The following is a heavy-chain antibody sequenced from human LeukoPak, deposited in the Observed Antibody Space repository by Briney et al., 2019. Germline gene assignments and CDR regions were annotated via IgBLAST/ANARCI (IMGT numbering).Heavy chain of an antibody. V-gene: IGHV3-23*01. Sequence: GGSLRLSCAASGFTFSSYAMSWVRQAPGKGLEWVSAISGSGGSTYYADSVKGRFTISRDNSKNTLYLQMNSLRAEDTALYYCAKLDYYDSSGNWFDPWGQGTLVTVSS. CDR1: GFTFSSYA. J-gene: IGHJ5*02. CDR3: AKLDYYDSSGNWFDP. D-gene: IGHD3-22*01. CDR2: ISGSGGST.